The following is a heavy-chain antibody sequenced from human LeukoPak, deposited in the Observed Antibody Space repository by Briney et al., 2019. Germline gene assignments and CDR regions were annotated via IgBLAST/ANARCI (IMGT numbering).Heavy chain of an antibody. V-gene: IGHV3-30*18. CDR3: AKTMWPTGGGETFDY. J-gene: IGHJ4*02. CDR1: GFTFSTYP. Sequence: GGSLRLSCAASGFTFSTYPMHWVRQAPGKGLEWGAVISHDESYIYYADSVKGRFTISRDTSKNTLYLQMNDMRAEDTSIYYCAKTMWPTGGGETFDYWGQGTLVTVSS. D-gene: IGHD3-16*01. CDR2: ISHDESYI.